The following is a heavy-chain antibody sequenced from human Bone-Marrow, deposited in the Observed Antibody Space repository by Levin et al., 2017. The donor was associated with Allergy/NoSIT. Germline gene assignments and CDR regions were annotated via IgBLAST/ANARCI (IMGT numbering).Heavy chain of an antibody. CDR2: TSYDESHK. D-gene: IGHD1-26*01. J-gene: IGHJ4*02. CDR1: GFIFSSFA. Sequence: PGGSLRLSCEASGFIFSSFAMHWVRQAPGKGLEWVAVTSYDESHKSYADSVTGRFTISRDNSKDTLYLHMKSLRSDDTAVYYCASGMVGSTTGADNWGRGTLVTVSS. V-gene: IGHV3-30*04. CDR3: ASGMVGSTTGADN.